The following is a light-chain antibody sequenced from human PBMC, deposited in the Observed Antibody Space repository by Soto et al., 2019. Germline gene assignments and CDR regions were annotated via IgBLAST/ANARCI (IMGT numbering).Light chain of an antibody. CDR1: QSVSSN. J-gene: IGKJ1*01. CDR2: GAS. Sequence: EIVMTQSPATLSVCPGERATLSCRAIQSVSSNLAWYQQNPCQAPRLLIYGASTRATGIPARFSGSGSWTEFTLTICILPSVDFAVYYCQQYNNWLKAFGQGTKVDIK. CDR3: QQYNNWLKA. V-gene: IGKV3-15*01.